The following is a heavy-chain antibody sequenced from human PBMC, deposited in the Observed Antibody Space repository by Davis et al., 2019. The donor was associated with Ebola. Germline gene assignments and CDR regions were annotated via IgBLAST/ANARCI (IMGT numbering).Heavy chain of an antibody. J-gene: IGHJ3*02. CDR3: ARDRSYDAFDI. Sequence: GESLKISCAASGFTFSSYWMSWVRQAPGKGLEWVANIKQDGSEKYYVDSVKGRFTISRDNAKNSLYLQMNSLRAEDTAVYYCARDRSYDAFDIWGQGTMVTVSS. CDR2: IKQDGSEK. V-gene: IGHV3-7*01. CDR1: GFTFSSYW.